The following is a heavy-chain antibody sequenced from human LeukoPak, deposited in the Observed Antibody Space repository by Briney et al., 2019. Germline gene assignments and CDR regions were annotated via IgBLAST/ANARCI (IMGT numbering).Heavy chain of an antibody. CDR2: ISGSGGST. V-gene: IGHV3-23*01. CDR1: GFTFGSYA. Sequence: PGGSLRLSCAASGFTFGSYAMSWVRQAPGKGLEWVSAISGSGGSTYYADSVKGRFTISRDNSKNTLYLQMNSLRAEDTAVYYCAKDRSGWPEGMDVWGKGTTVTVSS. J-gene: IGHJ6*04. D-gene: IGHD6-19*01. CDR3: AKDRSGWPEGMDV.